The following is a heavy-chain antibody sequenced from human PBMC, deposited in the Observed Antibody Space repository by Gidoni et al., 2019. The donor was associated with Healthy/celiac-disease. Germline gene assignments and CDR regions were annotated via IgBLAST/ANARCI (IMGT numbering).Heavy chain of an antibody. Sequence: QVQLQESGPGLVKPSETLSLTCTVSGYSISSGYYWGWIRQPPGKGLEWIGSIYHSGSTYYNPSLKSRVTISVDTSKNQFSLKLSSVTAADTAVYYCARDGIVGATNVEYFQHWGQGTLVTVSS. CDR2: IYHSGST. D-gene: IGHD1-26*01. CDR1: GYSISSGYY. CDR3: ARDGIVGATNVEYFQH. J-gene: IGHJ1*01. V-gene: IGHV4-38-2*02.